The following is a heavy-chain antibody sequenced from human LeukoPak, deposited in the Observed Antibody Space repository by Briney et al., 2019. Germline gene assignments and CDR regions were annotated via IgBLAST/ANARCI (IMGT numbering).Heavy chain of an antibody. CDR2: MNPNSGNT. Sequence: ASVKVSCKASGYTFTSYDINWVRQATGQGLEWMGWMNPNSGNTGYVQKFQGRVTMTRNTSISTAYMELSSLRSEDTAVYYCARGWATSVLTGYFYYYGMDVWGQGTTVTVSS. CDR1: GYTFTSYD. D-gene: IGHD3-9*01. V-gene: IGHV1-8*01. J-gene: IGHJ6*02. CDR3: ARGWATSVLTGYFYYYGMDV.